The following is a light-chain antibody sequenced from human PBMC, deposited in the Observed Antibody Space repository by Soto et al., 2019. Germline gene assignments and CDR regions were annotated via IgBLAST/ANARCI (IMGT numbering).Light chain of an antibody. V-gene: IGKV3-11*01. CDR1: PSVSNS. CDR2: DAS. J-gene: IGKJ4*01. Sequence: ESVLTQSPATVCLSPGERATLSCRASPSVSNSLAWYQHKPGQAPRLLIYDASNRATGIPARFSGSGSGTDFTLTIRSLEPEDFAVYYCQQRSNWPALTFGGGTKGDIK. CDR3: QQRSNWPALT.